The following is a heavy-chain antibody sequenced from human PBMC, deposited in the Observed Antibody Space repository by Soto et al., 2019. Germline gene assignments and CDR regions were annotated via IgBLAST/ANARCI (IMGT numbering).Heavy chain of an antibody. J-gene: IGHJ2*01. CDR2: ISYDGSNK. D-gene: IGHD5-18*01. V-gene: IGHV3-30*14. Sequence: QVQLVKSGGGVVQPGRSLRLSCAASGFTFNNYAMHWVRQAPGKGLEWVALISYDGSNKYYADSVKGRFTISRDNSKNTLYLQMNSLRAEDTAVYYCARDPLWGTAMVLWYFDLWGRGTLVTVSS. CDR3: ARDPLWGTAMVLWYFDL. CDR1: GFTFNNYA.